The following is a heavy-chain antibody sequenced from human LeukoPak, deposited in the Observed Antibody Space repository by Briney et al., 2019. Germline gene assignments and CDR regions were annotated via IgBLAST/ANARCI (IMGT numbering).Heavy chain of an antibody. J-gene: IGHJ3*02. CDR3: ARLVVPAPNAFGI. CDR1: GGSISSSSYY. Sequence: SETLSLTCTVSGGSISSSSYYWGWIRQPPGKGLEWIGSMYYSGSTYYNPSLKSRVTISVDTSKNQFSLKLSSVTAADTAVYYCARLVVPAPNAFGIWGQGTMVTVSS. D-gene: IGHD2-2*01. V-gene: IGHV4-39*01. CDR2: MYYSGST.